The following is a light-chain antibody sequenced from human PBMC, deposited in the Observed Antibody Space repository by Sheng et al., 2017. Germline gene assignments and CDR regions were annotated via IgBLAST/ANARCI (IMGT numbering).Light chain of an antibody. J-gene: IGKJ1*01. V-gene: IGKV3-15*01. CDR2: GAS. CDR3: QQYNNLYT. CDR1: QSVSSN. Sequence: ETVMTQSPATLSVSPGERATLSCRASQSVSSNLAWYQQKPGQAPRLLIYGASTRATGIPARFSGSGSGTEFTLTISSLQSEDFAVYYCQQYNNLYTFGQGTKVEIK.